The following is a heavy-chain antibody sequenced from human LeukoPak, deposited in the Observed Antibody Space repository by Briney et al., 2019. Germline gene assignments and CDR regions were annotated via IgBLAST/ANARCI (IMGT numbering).Heavy chain of an antibody. CDR2: IYYSGST. J-gene: IGHJ4*02. CDR1: GGSISSYY. V-gene: IGHV4-59*01. Sequence: SETLSLTCTVSGGSISSYYWSWIRQPPGKGLEWIGYIYYSGSTNYNPSLKSRVTISVDTSKNQFSLKLSSVTAADTAVYYCARGLQYYDFWSGYTLGYWGQGTLVTVSS. CDR3: ARGLQYYDFWSGYTLGY. D-gene: IGHD3-3*01.